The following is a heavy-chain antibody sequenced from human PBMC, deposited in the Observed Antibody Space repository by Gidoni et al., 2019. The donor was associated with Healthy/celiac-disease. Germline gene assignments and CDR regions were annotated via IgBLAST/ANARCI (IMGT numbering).Heavy chain of an antibody. V-gene: IGHV4-34*01. D-gene: IGHD3-16*01. CDR2: INHSGST. CDR3: ARAWGITFGGVEFDP. J-gene: IGHJ5*02. CDR1: GGSFSGYY. Sequence: QVQLQQWVAGLLKPSATLSPTCAVYGGSFSGYYWSWIRQPPGKGLEWIGEINHSGSTNYNPSLKSRVTISVDTSKNQFSLKLSSVTAADTAVYYCARAWGITFGGVEFDPWGQGTLVTVSS.